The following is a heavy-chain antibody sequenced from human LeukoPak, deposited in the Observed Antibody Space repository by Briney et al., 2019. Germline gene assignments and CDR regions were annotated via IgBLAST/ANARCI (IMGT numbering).Heavy chain of an antibody. CDR1: GGSFSGYY. J-gene: IGHJ4*02. Sequence: PSETLSLTCAVYGGSFSGYYWSWIRQPPGKGLEWIGEINHSGSTNYNPSLKSRVTISVDTSKNQFSLKLSSVTAADTAVYYCARRVSSGFSYWGQGTLVTVSS. V-gene: IGHV4-34*01. CDR2: INHSGST. CDR3: ARRVSSGFSY. D-gene: IGHD3-10*02.